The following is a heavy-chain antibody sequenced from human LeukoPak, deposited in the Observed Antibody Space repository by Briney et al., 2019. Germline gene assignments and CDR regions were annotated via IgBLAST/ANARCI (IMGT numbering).Heavy chain of an antibody. CDR1: GFIFSNAW. J-gene: IGHJ4*02. Sequence: AGGSLRLSCAASGFIFSNAWMSWVRQAPGKGLEWVGRIKRKTDGGTTDYAAPVKGRFTISRDDSKNTLYLQMNSLKTEDTAVYYCTTDTGFGVVIFDSWGQGTLVTVSS. CDR3: TTDTGFGVVIFDS. V-gene: IGHV3-15*01. D-gene: IGHD3-3*01. CDR2: IKRKTDGGTT.